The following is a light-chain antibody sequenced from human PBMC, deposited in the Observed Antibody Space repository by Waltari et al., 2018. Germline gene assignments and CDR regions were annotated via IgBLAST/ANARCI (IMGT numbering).Light chain of an antibody. CDR3: QHYGSPVPT. J-gene: IGKJ3*01. Sequence: IVLTQSPGTLSLSPGERATLYCSASQSVSNSYLAWYQQKPGHAPRLLLYGASSRATGIPNRFTGSGSGTDSTLTITKLQPEDFAVYYCQHYGSPVPTFGPGTKVDIK. CDR2: GAS. CDR1: QSVSNSY. V-gene: IGKV3-20*01.